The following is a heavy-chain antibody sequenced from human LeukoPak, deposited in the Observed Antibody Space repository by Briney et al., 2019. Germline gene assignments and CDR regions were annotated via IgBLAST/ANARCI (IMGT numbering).Heavy chain of an antibody. D-gene: IGHD4-17*01. CDR2: IYYSGST. J-gene: IGHJ4*02. CDR1: GGSISSYY. CDR3: ARDLDYAY. Sequence: SETLSLTCTVSGGSISSYYWSWIRQPSGKGLEWIGYIYYSGSTDYNPSLKSRVTISVDTSKNQFSLKLSSVTAADTAVYYCARDLDYAYWGQGTLVTVSS. V-gene: IGHV4-59*01.